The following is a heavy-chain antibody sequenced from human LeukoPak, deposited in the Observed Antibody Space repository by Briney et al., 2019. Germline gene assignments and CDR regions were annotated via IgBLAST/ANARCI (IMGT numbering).Heavy chain of an antibody. CDR1: GGSISSYY. CDR2: IYYSGST. D-gene: IGHD5-12*01. CDR3: TRDQRSGYSGYDYYYYYYMDV. Sequence: SETLSLTCTVSGGSISSYYWSWIRQPPGKGLKWIGYIYYSGSTNYNPSLKSRVTISVDTSKNQFSLKLSSVTAADTAVYYCTRDQRSGYSGYDYYYYYYMDVWGKGTTVTVSS. J-gene: IGHJ6*03. V-gene: IGHV4-59*12.